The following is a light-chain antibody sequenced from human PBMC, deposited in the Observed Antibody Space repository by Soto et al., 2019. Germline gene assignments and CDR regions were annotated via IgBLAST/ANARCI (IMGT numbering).Light chain of an antibody. CDR2: SAS. CDR3: IQTLHPPLN. V-gene: IGKV2-28*01. J-gene: IGKJ4*01. CDR1: HILLHINGYHY. Sequence: ILVTQTPLSLPVTPGEPASISCISIHILLHINGYHYLDWYLQKPGQSPQLLIYSASNRASGVPDRFSGSGSGTDFTLKISRVEAEDFGVYYCIQTLHPPLNCGGATKVDI.